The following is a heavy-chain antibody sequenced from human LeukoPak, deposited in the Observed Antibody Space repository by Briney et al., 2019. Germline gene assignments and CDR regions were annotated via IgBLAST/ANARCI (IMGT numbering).Heavy chain of an antibody. CDR2: IETSGYT. J-gene: IGHJ4*02. D-gene: IGHD1-26*01. CDR3: ARESAVVGATISY. CDR1: GDSISTYY. V-gene: IGHV4-4*07. Sequence: PSETLSLTCTVSGDSISTYYWSWILQPAGKGLEWIGHIETSGYTNYNPSLKSRVTISVDSSKNQFSLRLSSVTAADTAVYYCARESAVVGATISYWGQGTLVTVSS.